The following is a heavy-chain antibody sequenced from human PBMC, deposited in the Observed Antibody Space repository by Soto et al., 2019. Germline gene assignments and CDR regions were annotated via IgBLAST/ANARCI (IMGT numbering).Heavy chain of an antibody. CDR1: GYTFANYA. D-gene: IGHD3-22*01. CDR3: ARGSYYYESSGYYPDY. Sequence: VQLVQSGAEMKEPGASVKVSCKASGYTFANYAIHWVRQAPGQRLEWMGWINAGNGNPKYSQKFQDRVTISRDTSATTAYMEMSSLRSEDTAVYYCARGSYYYESSGYYPDYWGQGTLVTVSS. V-gene: IGHV1-3*01. J-gene: IGHJ4*02. CDR2: INAGNGNP.